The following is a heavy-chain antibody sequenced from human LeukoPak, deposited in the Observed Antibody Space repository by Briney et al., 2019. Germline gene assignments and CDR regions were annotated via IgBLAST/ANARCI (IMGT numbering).Heavy chain of an antibody. D-gene: IGHD5-18*01. CDR1: GYTFTSYD. Sequence: GASVKVSCKASGYTFTSYDISWVRQATGQGLEWMGWMNPNSGNTGYAQKFQGRVTITRNTSISTAYMELSSLRSEDTAVYYCARVGYSYGLGYYMDVWGKGTTVTVSS. V-gene: IGHV1-8*03. CDR2: MNPNSGNT. CDR3: ARVGYSYGLGYYMDV. J-gene: IGHJ6*03.